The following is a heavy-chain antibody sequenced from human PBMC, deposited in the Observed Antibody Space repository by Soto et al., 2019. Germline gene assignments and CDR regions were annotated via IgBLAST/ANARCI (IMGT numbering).Heavy chain of an antibody. CDR2: ISSSDEK. V-gene: IGHV2-26*01. D-gene: IGHD4-17*01. Sequence: QVTLKESGPVLVKPTETLTLTCTVSGFSLDNARMGVSWIRQPPGKALEWLAHISSSDEKSYSTSLKTRVTNSRDTSKSQVVHSITSMDDADTATHCCARSQAARVTTYVGPCVWGQGTPVTVSS. CDR1: GFSLDNARMG. J-gene: IGHJ6*01. CDR3: ARSQAARVTTYVGPCV.